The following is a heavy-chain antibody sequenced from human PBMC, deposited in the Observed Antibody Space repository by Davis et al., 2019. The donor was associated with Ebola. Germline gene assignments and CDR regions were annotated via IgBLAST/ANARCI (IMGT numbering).Heavy chain of an antibody. CDR3: ATKGIMFGGVNY. V-gene: IGHV3-7*01. Sequence: GGSLRLSCAASGFTFSDYYMSWIRQAPGKGLEWVANIKQDGSEKYYVDSVKGRFTISRDNAKNSLYLQMNSLRAEDTAVYYCATKGIMFGGVNYWGQGTLVTVSS. CDR1: GFTFSDYY. D-gene: IGHD3-16*01. J-gene: IGHJ4*02. CDR2: IKQDGSEK.